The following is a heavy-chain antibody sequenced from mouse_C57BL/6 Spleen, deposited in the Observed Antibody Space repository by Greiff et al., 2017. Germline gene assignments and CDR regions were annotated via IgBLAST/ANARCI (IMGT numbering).Heavy chain of an antibody. D-gene: IGHD1-1*01. J-gene: IGHJ3*01. Sequence: QQSCKASGYTFTSYWMQWVKQRPGQGLEWIGEIDPSDSYTNYNQKFKGKATLTVDTSSSTAYMQLSSLTSEDSAVYYCAIGSSYGFAYWGQGTLVTVSA. CDR1: GYTFTSYW. V-gene: IGHV1-50*01. CDR3: AIGSSYGFAY. CDR2: IDPSDSYT.